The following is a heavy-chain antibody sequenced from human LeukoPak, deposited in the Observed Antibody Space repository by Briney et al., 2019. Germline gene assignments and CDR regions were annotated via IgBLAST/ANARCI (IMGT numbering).Heavy chain of an antibody. CDR3: ARGKPVTMIVVAHQYYFDY. CDR1: GFTFSSYS. Sequence: GGSLRLSCAASGFTFSSYSMNWVRQAPGKGLEWVSSISSSSSYIYYADSVKGRFTISRDNAKNSLYLQMNSLRAEDTAVYYCARGKPVTMIVVAHQYYFDYWGQGTLVTVSS. J-gene: IGHJ4*02. CDR2: ISSSSSYI. D-gene: IGHD3-22*01. V-gene: IGHV3-21*01.